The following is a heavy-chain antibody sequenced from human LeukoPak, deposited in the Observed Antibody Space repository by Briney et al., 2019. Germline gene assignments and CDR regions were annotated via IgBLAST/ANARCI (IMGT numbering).Heavy chain of an antibody. CDR1: GDSVSSNSVV. CDR3: ARNSVGTGFDY. CDR2: TYYRSEWYN. J-gene: IGHJ4*02. D-gene: IGHD3/OR15-3a*01. Sequence: SQTLSLTCALSGDSVSSNSVVWNCIRQSPSRGLECLGRTYYRSEWYNDYAVSVKSRITIKPDTSKNQLSLQLNSVTREDTAVYYCARNSVGTGFDYWGQGSVVSVSP. V-gene: IGHV6-1*01.